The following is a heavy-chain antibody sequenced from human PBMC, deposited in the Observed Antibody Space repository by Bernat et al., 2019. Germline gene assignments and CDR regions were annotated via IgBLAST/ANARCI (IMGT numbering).Heavy chain of an antibody. V-gene: IGHV3-30*02. J-gene: IGHJ3*02. CDR2: IRYDGSNK. CDR3: AKPIPGGRELGAFDT. D-gene: IGHD1-7*01. CDR1: GFTFNTYG. Sequence: QVQLVESGGGVVQPGGSLRLSYAASGFTFNTYGMQWVRQAPGKGLEWVAYIRYDGSNKYYADYVKGRFTISRDNSKNTLFLQMNSLTTDDTAVYYCAKPIPGGRELGAFDTWGQGTMVTVSS.